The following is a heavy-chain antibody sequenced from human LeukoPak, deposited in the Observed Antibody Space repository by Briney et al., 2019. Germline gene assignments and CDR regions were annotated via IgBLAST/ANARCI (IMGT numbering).Heavy chain of an antibody. D-gene: IGHD6-13*01. J-gene: IGHJ4*02. CDR3: ARANPQQQPAFDY. Sequence: SETLSLTCAVYGGSFSGYYWSWIRQPPGKGLEWIGEINHSGCTNYNPSLKSRVTISVDTSKNQFSLKLSSVTAADTAVYYCARANPQQQPAFDYWGQGTLVTVSS. V-gene: IGHV4-34*01. CDR1: GGSFSGYY. CDR2: INHSGCT.